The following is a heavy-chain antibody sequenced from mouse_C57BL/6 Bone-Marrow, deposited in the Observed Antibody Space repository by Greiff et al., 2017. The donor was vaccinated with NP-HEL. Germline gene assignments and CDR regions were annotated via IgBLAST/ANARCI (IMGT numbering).Heavy chain of an antibody. CDR1: GFTFSSYA. D-gene: IGHD1-1*01. CDR2: ISDGGSYT. CDR3: AGDYYGSSLDY. J-gene: IGHJ2*01. Sequence: EVQRVESGGGLVKPGGSLKLSCAASGFTFSSYAMSWVRQTPEKRLEWVATISDGGSYTYYPDNVKGRCPISRDNAKNNLYLLMSHLKSEDTAMYYCAGDYYGSSLDYGGQGTTLTVSA. V-gene: IGHV5-4*01.